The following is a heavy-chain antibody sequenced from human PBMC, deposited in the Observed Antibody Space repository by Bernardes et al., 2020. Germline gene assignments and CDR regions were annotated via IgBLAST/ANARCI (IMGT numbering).Heavy chain of an antibody. J-gene: IGHJ6*03. Sequence: ASVKVSCKASGYTFTSYGISWVRQAPGQGLEWMGWISAYNGNTNYAQKLQGRVTMTTDTSTSTAYMELRSLRSDDTAVYYCARGSGTISHGDPYYYYMDVWGKGTTVTVSS. CDR3: ARGSGTISHGDPYYYYMDV. V-gene: IGHV1-18*01. CDR1: GYTFTSYG. CDR2: ISAYNGNT.